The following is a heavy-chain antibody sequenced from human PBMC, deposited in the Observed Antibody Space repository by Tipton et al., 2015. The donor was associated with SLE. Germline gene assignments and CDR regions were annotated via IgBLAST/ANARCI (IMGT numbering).Heavy chain of an antibody. V-gene: IGHV4-34*01. Sequence: TLSLTCAVYGGSFSGYYWSWIRQPPGKGLEWIGEINHSGSTNYNPSLKSRVTISVDTSKNQFSLKLSSVTAADTAVYYCARIPYCGGDCWYYFDYWGQGTLVTVSS. CDR3: ARIPYCGGDCWYYFDY. CDR2: INHSGST. D-gene: IGHD2-21*01. J-gene: IGHJ4*02. CDR1: GGSFSGYY.